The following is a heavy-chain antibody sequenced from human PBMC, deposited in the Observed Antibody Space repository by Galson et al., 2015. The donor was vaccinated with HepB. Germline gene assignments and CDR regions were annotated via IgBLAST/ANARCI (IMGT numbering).Heavy chain of an antibody. D-gene: IGHD1-7*01. V-gene: IGHV3-48*02. Sequence: SLRLSCAASGFTFSIYSMNWVRQAPGKGLEWVSYISSASTGIYYADSVKGRFTISRDNVKNLLYVQMNSLRDDDTAVYYCVRETNWYSDYWGQGTLVTVSS. CDR3: VRETNWYSDY. CDR1: GFTFSIYS. J-gene: IGHJ4*02. CDR2: ISSASTGI.